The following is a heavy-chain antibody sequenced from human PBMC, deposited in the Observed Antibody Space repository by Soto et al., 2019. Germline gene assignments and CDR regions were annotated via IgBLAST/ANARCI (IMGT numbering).Heavy chain of an antibody. CDR2: INHSGST. Sequence: PSETLSLTCAVYGGSFSAYYWTWIRQPPGEGLQWLGEINHSGSTNYNASLKSRVTISVDTSKNQFSLNLRSVSAGDTDVYYCARYRRGFLEWCPSGGYYGMDVWGQGSTVTV. V-gene: IGHV4-34*01. D-gene: IGHD3-3*01. J-gene: IGHJ6*02. CDR3: ARYRRGFLEWCPSGGYYGMDV. CDR1: GGSFSAYY.